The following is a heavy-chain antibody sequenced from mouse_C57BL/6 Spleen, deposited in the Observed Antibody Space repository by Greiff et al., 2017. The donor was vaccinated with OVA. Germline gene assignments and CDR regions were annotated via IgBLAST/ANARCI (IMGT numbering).Heavy chain of an antibody. J-gene: IGHJ3*01. V-gene: IGHV1-80*01. CDR3: ARDYGGTY. Sequence: VQVVESGAELVKPGASVKISCKASGYAFSSYWMNWVKQRPGKGLEWIGQIYPGDGDTNYNGKFKGKATLTADKSSSTAYMQLSSLTSEDSAVYFCARDYGGTYWGQGTLVTVSA. D-gene: IGHD1-1*01. CDR2: IYPGDGDT. CDR1: GYAFSSYW.